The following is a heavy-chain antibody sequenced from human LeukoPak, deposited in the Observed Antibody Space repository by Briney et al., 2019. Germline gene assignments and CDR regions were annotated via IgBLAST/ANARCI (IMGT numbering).Heavy chain of an antibody. CDR1: GYTFTGYY. D-gene: IGHD6-19*01. V-gene: IGHV1-2*06. CDR2: INPNSGGT. J-gene: IGHJ4*02. CDR3: ARTPTDSSGWFFGVY. Sequence: ASVKVSCKASGYTFTGYYMHWVRQAPGQGLEWMGRINPNSGGTNYAQKFQGRVTMTRDTSISTAYMELSRLRSDDTAVYYCARTPTDSSGWFFGVYWGQGTLVTVSS.